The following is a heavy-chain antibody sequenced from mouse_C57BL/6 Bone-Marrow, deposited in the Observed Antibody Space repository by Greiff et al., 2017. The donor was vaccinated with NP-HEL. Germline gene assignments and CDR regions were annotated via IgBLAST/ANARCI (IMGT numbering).Heavy chain of an antibody. CDR1: GYTFTSYW. CDR2: IDPSDSYT. Sequence: QVQLQQPGAELVKPGASVKLSCKASGYTFTSYWMQWVKQRPGQGLEWIGEIDPSDSYTNYNQKFKGTATLTLDTSSSTAYMQLSSLTSEDSAVYFCASEGEAWFAYWGQGTLVTVSA. V-gene: IGHV1-50*01. CDR3: ASEGEAWFAY. J-gene: IGHJ3*01.